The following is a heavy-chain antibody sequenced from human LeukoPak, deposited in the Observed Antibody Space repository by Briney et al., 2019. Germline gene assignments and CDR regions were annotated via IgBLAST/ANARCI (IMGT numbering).Heavy chain of an antibody. CDR1: GGSISSCGYY. CDR3: ARGTDFRGYFWFF. Sequence: KTSETLSLTCTVSGGSISSCGYYWSWMRQHPGKGLEWIGCSSYSGSTDYNPSLKSRVTISIDTSNNQFSLKLGSVTAADTAVYYCARGTDFRGYFWFFWGQGTLVTVSS. D-gene: IGHD6-25*01. CDR2: SSYSGST. V-gene: IGHV4-31*03. J-gene: IGHJ4*02.